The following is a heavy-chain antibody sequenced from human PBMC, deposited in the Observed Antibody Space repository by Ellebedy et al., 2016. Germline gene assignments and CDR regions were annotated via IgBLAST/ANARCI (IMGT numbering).Heavy chain of an antibody. Sequence: GGSLRLXCAASGFTFSSYWMHWVRQAPGKGLVWVSRINSDGSSTSYADSVKGRFTISRDNSKNTLYLQMNSLRAEDTAVYYCAKAPPLYGSGTNKNYYMDVWGKGTTVSVSS. CDR2: INSDGSST. CDR3: AKAPPLYGSGTNKNYYMDV. V-gene: IGHV3-74*01. CDR1: GFTFSSYW. D-gene: IGHD3-10*01. J-gene: IGHJ6*03.